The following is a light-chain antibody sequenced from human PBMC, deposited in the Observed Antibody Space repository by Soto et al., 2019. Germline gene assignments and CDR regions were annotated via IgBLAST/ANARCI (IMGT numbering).Light chain of an antibody. J-gene: IGLJ2*01. Sequence: QSALTQPASVSGSPGQSITISCTGTSSDVGGYNYVSWYQHHPGKAPKLMIYEVTDRPSGVSNRFSGSKSGNTASLTISGLQAEDAAVYYCSSYTSTTTVVLGGGTKLTVL. CDR2: EVT. V-gene: IGLV2-14*01. CDR3: SSYTSTTTVV. CDR1: SSDVGGYNY.